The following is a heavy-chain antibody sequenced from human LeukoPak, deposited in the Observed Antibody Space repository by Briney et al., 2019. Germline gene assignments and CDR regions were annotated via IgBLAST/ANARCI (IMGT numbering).Heavy chain of an antibody. Sequence: GGSLRLSCAASGFTFSSYSMNWVRQAPGKGLEWVSSISSSSYIYYADSVKGRFTISRGNAKNTLYLQMNSLRAEDTAVYYCAKGYYGSGSYPGIFDYWGQGTLVTVSS. V-gene: IGHV3-21*04. CDR2: ISSSSYI. D-gene: IGHD3-10*01. CDR3: AKGYYGSGSYPGIFDY. CDR1: GFTFSSYS. J-gene: IGHJ4*02.